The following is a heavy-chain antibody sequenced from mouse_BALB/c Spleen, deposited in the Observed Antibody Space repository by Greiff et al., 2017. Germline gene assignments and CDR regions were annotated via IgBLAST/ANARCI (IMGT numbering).Heavy chain of an antibody. D-gene: IGHD3-2*01. V-gene: IGHV3-8*02. J-gene: IGHJ3*01. CDR1: GDSITSGY. CDR2: ISYSGST. Sequence: EVQLQQSGPSLVKPSQTLSLTCSVTGDSITSGYWNWIRKFPGNKLEYMGYISYSGSTYYNPSLKSRISITRDTSKNQYYLQLNSVTTEDTATYYCARSLDSSGYCFAYWGQGTLVTVSA. CDR3: ARSLDSSGYCFAY.